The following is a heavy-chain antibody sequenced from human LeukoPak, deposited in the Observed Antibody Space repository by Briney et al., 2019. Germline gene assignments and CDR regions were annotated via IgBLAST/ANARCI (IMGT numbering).Heavy chain of an antibody. Sequence: PGGSLRLSCAASGFTFSSYGMHWVRQAPGKGLEWVAVIWYGGSNKYYADSVKGRFTISRDNSKNTLYLQMNSLRAEDTAVYYCAKEASDFWSGYNDAFDIWGQGTMVTVSS. CDR2: IWYGGSNK. V-gene: IGHV3-30*02. CDR3: AKEASDFWSGYNDAFDI. J-gene: IGHJ3*02. D-gene: IGHD3-3*01. CDR1: GFTFSSYG.